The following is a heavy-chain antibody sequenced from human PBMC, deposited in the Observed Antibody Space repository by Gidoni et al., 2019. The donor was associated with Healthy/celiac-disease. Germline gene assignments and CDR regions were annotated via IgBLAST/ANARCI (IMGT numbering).Heavy chain of an antibody. D-gene: IGHD6-13*01. CDR2: ISWNSGSI. J-gene: IGHJ5*02. CDR3: AKDRHSSTCCNWFDP. CDR1: GFTFDDYA. Sequence: EVQLVESGGGLVQPGRSLRLSCAASGFTFDDYAMHWVRQAPGKGLEWVSGISWNSGSIGYADSVKGRFTISRDNAKNSLYLQMNSLRAEDTALYYCAKDRHSSTCCNWFDPWGQGTLVTVSS. V-gene: IGHV3-9*01.